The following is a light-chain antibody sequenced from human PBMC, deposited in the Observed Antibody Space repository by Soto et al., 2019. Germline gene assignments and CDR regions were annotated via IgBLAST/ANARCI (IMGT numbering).Light chain of an antibody. CDR3: QQSYTTPRLS. CDR2: AAS. V-gene: IGKV1-39*01. J-gene: IGKJ4*01. CDR1: QDISNY. Sequence: DIQMTQSPSSLSASVGDRVTITCQASQDISNYLNWYQKRPGEVPKLLIYAASRLESGVPSRFSGTGSGTDFALTIKSLQPEDIATYYCQQSYTTPRLSFGGGTRVDFK.